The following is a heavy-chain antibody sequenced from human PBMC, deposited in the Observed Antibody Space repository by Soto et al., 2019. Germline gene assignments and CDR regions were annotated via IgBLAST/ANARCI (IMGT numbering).Heavy chain of an antibody. CDR3: ARREDTATTRGYYYYYAMDV. D-gene: IGHD4-4*01. CDR2: INPGGSDS. Sequence: GASLKISWNGLGYTFTSYWIGWVRQMPGKGLEWMGIINPGGSDSRYSPSFQGQVTMSADKSISTAYLQWCGLKASDTAMYYWARREDTATTRGYYYYYAMDVWGQGTTVTVSS. CDR1: GYTFTSYW. J-gene: IGHJ6*02. V-gene: IGHV5-51*01.